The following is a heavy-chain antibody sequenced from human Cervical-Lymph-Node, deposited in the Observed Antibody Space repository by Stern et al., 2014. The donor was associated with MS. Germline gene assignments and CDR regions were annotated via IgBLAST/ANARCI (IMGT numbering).Heavy chain of an antibody. CDR3: ARKSLSMDHYFDS. J-gene: IGHJ4*02. V-gene: IGHV4-59*01. CDR1: GASISSYY. Sequence: VQLQESVPGLVKPSETLSLTCTVSGASISSYYWNWIRQPPGTGLEWIGYIYYTGTTNYNPSLKGRVAISLDTSKNQFSLILRSVSAADTAVYYCARKSLSMDHYFDSWGQGTLVTVSS. D-gene: IGHD2-2*03. CDR2: IYYTGTT.